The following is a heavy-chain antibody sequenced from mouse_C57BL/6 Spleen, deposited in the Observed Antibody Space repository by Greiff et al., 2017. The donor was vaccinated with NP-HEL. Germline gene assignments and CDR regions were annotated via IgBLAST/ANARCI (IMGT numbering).Heavy chain of an antibody. CDR2: ISGGGGNT. V-gene: IGHV5-9*01. CDR1: GFTFSSYT. CDR3: ARRYYGSSYEGSAMDY. D-gene: IGHD1-1*01. Sequence: EVHLVESGGGLVKPGGSLKLSCAASGFTFSSYTMSWVRQTPEKRLEWVATISGGGGNTYYPDSVKGRFTISRDNAKNTLYLQMSSLRSEDTALYYCARRYYGSSYEGSAMDYWGQGTSVTVSS. J-gene: IGHJ4*01.